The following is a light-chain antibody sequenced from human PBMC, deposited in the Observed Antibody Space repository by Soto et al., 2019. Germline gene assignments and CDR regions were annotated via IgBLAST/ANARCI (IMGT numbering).Light chain of an antibody. CDR2: WAS. CDR3: QQYYGIPYT. Sequence: DIVMTQSPDSLAVSLGERATINCKSSQSILYSSNNKNYLAWYQQKAGQPPKLLIYWASTREYGVPDRFSGGGSGTDFTLTISSLKAEDVAVYYCQQYYGIPYTFGQGTKLEIK. V-gene: IGKV4-1*01. CDR1: QSILYSSNNKNY. J-gene: IGKJ2*01.